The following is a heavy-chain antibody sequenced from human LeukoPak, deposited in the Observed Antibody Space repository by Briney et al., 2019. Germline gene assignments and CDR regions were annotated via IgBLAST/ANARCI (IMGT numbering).Heavy chain of an antibody. CDR1: GGSISSYY. CDR2: IYTSGST. CDR3: ARGDYCSGGSCYSRAFDI. D-gene: IGHD2-15*01. V-gene: IGHV4-4*07. J-gene: IGHJ3*02. Sequence: SETLSLTCTVSGGSISSYYWSWIRQPAGKGLEWIGRIYTSGSTNYNPSLKSRVTMSVDTSKNQISLKLSSVTAADTAVYYCARGDYCSGGSCYSRAFDIWGQGTMVTVSS.